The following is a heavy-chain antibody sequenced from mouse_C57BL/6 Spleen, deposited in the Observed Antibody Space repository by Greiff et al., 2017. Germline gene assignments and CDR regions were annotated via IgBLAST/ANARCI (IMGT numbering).Heavy chain of an antibody. J-gene: IGHJ3*01. CDR2: ISNGGGST. CDR3: ASFYDCYSAWFAY. Sequence: EVQVVESGGGLVQPGGSLKLSCAASGFTFSDYYMYWVRQTPEKRLEWVAYISNGGGSTYYPDTVKGRFTISRDNAKNTLYLQMSRLKSEDTAMYYCASFYDCYSAWFAYWGQGTLVTVSA. V-gene: IGHV5-12*01. CDR1: GFTFSDYY. D-gene: IGHD2-3*01.